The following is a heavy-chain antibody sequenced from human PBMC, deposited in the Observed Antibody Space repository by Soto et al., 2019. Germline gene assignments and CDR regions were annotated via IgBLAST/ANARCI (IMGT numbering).Heavy chain of an antibody. CDR2: IYWDDDK. CDR3: AHRCSGGGCYPNYYYGLDV. V-gene: IGHV2-5*02. J-gene: IGHJ6*02. CDR1: GFSPSTSGMG. Sequence: SGPTLVNPTQTLTLTCTFSGFSPSTSGMGVDWIRQPPGKALEWLAVIYWDDDKRYSPFLKSRLTITKDTSKNQVVLTMTNMDPADTARYYCAHRCSGGGCYPNYYYGLDVWGQGTSVTVS. D-gene: IGHD2-15*01.